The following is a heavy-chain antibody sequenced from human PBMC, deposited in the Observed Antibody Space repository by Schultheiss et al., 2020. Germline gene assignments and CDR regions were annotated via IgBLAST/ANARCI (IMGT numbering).Heavy chain of an antibody. D-gene: IGHD1-20*01. CDR2: IYHSGST. V-gene: IGHV4-59*04. CDR3: ARRTYNWNYVDY. Sequence: SQTLSLTCTVSGGSISSYYWSWIRQPPGKGLEWIGYIYHSGSTYYNPSLKSRVTISVDTSKNQFSLKLSSVTAADTAVYYCARRTYNWNYVDYWGLGTLVTVSS. CDR1: GGSISSYY. J-gene: IGHJ4*02.